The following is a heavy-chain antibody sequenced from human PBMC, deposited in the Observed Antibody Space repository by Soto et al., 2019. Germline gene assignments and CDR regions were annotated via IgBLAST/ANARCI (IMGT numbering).Heavy chain of an antibody. V-gene: IGHV4-39*01. D-gene: IGHD6-6*01. CDR2: IYYSGST. CDR1: GGSISSSSYY. Sequence: PSETLSLTCTVSGGSISSSSYYWGWIRQPPGKGLEWIGSIYYSGSTYYNPSLKSRVTISVDTSKNQFSLKLSSVTAADTAVYYCERLGSSASSSALFGYWVQGTLVTVHS. J-gene: IGHJ4*02. CDR3: ERLGSSASSSALFGY.